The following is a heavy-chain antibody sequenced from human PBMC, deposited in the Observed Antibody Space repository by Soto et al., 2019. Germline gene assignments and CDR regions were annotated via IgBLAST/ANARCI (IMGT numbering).Heavy chain of an antibody. CDR1: GLTFSNYV. CDR2: ISYDGSNK. D-gene: IGHD3-9*01. V-gene: IGHV3-30*18. CDR3: AKAPNFDWLSHFDY. Sequence: GGSLRLSCAASGLTFSNYVMHWVRQAPGKGLEWVAVISYDGSNKYYADSVKGRFTISRDNSKNTLYLQMNRLRAEDTAVYYCAKAPNFDWLSHFDYWGQGSMVTVSS. J-gene: IGHJ4*02.